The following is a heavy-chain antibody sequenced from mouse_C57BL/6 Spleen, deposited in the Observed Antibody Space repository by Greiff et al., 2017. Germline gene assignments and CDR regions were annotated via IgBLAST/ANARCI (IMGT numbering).Heavy chain of an antibody. CDR1: GYTFTDYC. Sequence: EVQLQQSGPELVKPGASVKISCKASGYTFTDYCMNWVKQSHGQSLEWIGDINPNNGGTSYNQKFKGKATLTVDKSSSTAYMELRSLTSEDSAVYYCARQLRVRGAWFAYWGQGTLVTVSA. V-gene: IGHV1-26*01. D-gene: IGHD3-2*02. CDR3: ARQLRVRGAWFAY. CDR2: INPNNGGT. J-gene: IGHJ3*01.